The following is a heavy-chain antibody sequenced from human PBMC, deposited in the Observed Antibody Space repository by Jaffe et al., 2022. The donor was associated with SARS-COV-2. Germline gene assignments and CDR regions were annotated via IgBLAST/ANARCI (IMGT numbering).Heavy chain of an antibody. Sequence: EVQLVESGGGLVQPGGSLKLSCAASGFTFSGSAMHWVRQASGKGLEWVGRIRSKANSYATAYAASVKGRFTISRDDSKNTAYLQMNSLKTEDTAVYYCTRQRDYYDSSGYYYYFDYWGQGTLVTVSS. D-gene: IGHD3-22*01. CDR2: IRSKANSYAT. V-gene: IGHV3-73*01. J-gene: IGHJ4*02. CDR1: GFTFSGSA. CDR3: TRQRDYYDSSGYYYYFDY.